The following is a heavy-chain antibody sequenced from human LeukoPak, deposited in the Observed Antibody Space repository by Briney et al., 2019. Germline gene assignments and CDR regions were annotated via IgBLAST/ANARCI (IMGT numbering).Heavy chain of an antibody. Sequence: GGCLRTLCEAGGVTCSSNVLSWVRQAPGKELEWVSAISGSGGSTYYADSVKGRFTISRDNSKNTLYLQMNSLRAEDTAVYYCAKDLAVCYCFFFDYWDQGTLVSVSS. D-gene: IGHD2-21*02. CDR3: AKDLAVCYCFFFDY. CDR2: ISGSGGST. J-gene: IGHJ4*02. V-gene: IGHV3-23*01. CDR1: GVTCSSNV.